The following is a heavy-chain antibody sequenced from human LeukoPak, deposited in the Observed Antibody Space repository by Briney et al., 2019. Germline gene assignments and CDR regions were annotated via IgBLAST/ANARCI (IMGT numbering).Heavy chain of an antibody. CDR2: INSDGSST. CDR1: GFTFSSYW. J-gene: IGHJ4*02. V-gene: IGHV3-74*01. Sequence: PGGSLRLSCAASGFTFSSYWMHWVRQAPGKGLVWVSRINSDGSSTSYADSVKGRFTISRDNAKNTLYLQMNSLRAEDTAVCYCASEGYCSSTSCYDYWGQGTLVTVSS. CDR3: ASEGYCSSTSCYDY. D-gene: IGHD2-2*01.